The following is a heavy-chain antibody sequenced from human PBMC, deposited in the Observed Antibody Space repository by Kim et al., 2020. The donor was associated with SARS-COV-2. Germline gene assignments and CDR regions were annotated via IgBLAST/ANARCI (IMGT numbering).Heavy chain of an antibody. CDR2: ISYGGSSK. D-gene: IGHD4-17*01. CDR1: GFAFSSYG. V-gene: IGHV3-30*18. Sequence: GGSLRLSCTASGFAFSSYGMHWVRQAPGKGLEWVAGISYGGSSKYDADSVKGRVTISRDNSKNTLFLQMNSLRAEDAAVYYCAKDIDYDGLIAYWGQGTLVTVSS. J-gene: IGHJ4*02. CDR3: AKDIDYDGLIAY.